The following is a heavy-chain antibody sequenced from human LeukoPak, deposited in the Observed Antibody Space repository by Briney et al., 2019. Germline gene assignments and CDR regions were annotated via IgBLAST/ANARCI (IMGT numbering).Heavy chain of an antibody. J-gene: IGHJ4*02. D-gene: IGHD5-12*01. CDR2: IYHSGST. CDR3: ARDGYSGSDAL. V-gene: IGHV4-59*01. Sequence: PSETLSLTCTVSGGSISTYYWTWIRQPPGKGLEWIGYIYHSGSTNYNPSLKSRVTISVDTSQNQFSLKLSSVTAADTAVYYCARDGYSGSDALWGQGTLVTVSP. CDR1: GGSISTYY.